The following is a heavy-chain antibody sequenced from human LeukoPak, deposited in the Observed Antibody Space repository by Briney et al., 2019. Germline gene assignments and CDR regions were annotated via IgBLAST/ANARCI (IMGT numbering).Heavy chain of an antibody. CDR2: ISYDGSNK. CDR3: ARAYRNYYDTSGASGH. Sequence: PGGSLRLPCAASGFTFSSYGMHWVRQAPGKGLEWVAVISYDGSNKYYADSVKGRFTISRDNSKNTLYLQMNSLRAEDTAVYYCARAYRNYYDTSGASGHWGQGTLVTVSS. V-gene: IGHV3-30*03. D-gene: IGHD3-22*01. CDR1: GFTFSSYG. J-gene: IGHJ1*01.